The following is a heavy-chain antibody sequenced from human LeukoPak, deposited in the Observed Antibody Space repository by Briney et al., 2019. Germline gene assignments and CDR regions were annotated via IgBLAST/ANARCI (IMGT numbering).Heavy chain of an antibody. CDR1: GFTFSSYW. D-gene: IGHD3-10*02. CDR2: IDSDGSDT. V-gene: IGHV3-74*01. Sequence: GGSLRLSCAASGFTFSSYWMHWVRQAPGKGLVWVSRIDSDGSDTIYADSVKGRFTISRDNAKNSLYLQMNSLRAEDTAIYYCATYSRLNAREFQCWGQGTVVTVSS. J-gene: IGHJ1*01. CDR3: ATYSRLNAREFQC.